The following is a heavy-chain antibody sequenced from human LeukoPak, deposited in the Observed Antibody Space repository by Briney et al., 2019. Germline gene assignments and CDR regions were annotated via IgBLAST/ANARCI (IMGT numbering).Heavy chain of an antibody. Sequence: SETLSLTXAVYGGSFSGYYWSWIRQPPGKGLEWIGEINHSGSTNYNPSLKSRVTISVDTSKNQFSLKLSSVTAADTAVYYCARGLAAAGKRRFDPWGQGTLVTVSS. CDR3: ARGLAAAGKRRFDP. D-gene: IGHD6-13*01. V-gene: IGHV4-34*01. CDR1: GGSFSGYY. CDR2: INHSGST. J-gene: IGHJ5*02.